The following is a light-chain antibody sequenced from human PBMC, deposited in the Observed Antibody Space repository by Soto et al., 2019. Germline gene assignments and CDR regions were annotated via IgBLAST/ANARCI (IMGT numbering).Light chain of an antibody. Sequence: QSVLTQPPSASGSPGQSVTISCTGTSSDVGGYNYVSWYHQHPGKAPKLMIYEVSKRPSGVPDRFSGSKSGNTASLTVSGLQAEDEADSSCSEYAASTVFGTVSDVTV. J-gene: IGLJ1*01. CDR3: SEYAASTV. V-gene: IGLV2-8*01. CDR1: SSDVGGYNY. CDR2: EVS.